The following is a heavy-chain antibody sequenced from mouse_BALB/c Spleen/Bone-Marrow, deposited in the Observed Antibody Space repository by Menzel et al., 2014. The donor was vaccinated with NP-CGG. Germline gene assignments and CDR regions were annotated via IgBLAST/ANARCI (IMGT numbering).Heavy chain of an antibody. D-gene: IGHD1-1*01. CDR3: ARSYYGNYYAMDY. Sequence: QVQLKDSGPELVRPGVSVKISCKGSGYTFTDYAMHWVKQSHAKSLEWIGVISTYSGNTNYNQKFKGKATTTVDKSSSTAYMELARLTSEDSAIYYCARSYYGNYYAMDYWGQGTSVTVSS. CDR1: GYTFTDYA. V-gene: IGHV1-67*01. J-gene: IGHJ4*01. CDR2: ISTYSGNT.